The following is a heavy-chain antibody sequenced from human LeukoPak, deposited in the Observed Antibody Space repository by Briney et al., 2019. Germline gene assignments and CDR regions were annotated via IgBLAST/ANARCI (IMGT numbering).Heavy chain of an antibody. J-gene: IGHJ5*02. CDR2: IIPIFGTA. Sequence: ASVKVSCKASGGTFSSYAISWVRQAPGQGLEWMGGIIPIFGTANYAQKFQGRVTITTDESTSTAYMELSSLRSEDTAVYYCARGPRLPAAGWFDPWGQGTLVTVSS. D-gene: IGHD6-13*01. V-gene: IGHV1-69*05. CDR1: GGTFSSYA. CDR3: ARGPRLPAAGWFDP.